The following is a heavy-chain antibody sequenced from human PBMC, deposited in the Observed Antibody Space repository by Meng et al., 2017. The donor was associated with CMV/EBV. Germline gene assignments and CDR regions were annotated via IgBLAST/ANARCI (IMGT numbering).Heavy chain of an antibody. J-gene: IGHJ4*02. V-gene: IGHV3-74*01. CDR3: ARTKQLVRFDY. CDR1: GFTFSSYW. Sequence: GESLKISCAASGFTFSSYWMHWVRQAPGKELVWVSRINSDGSSTSYADSVKGRFTISRDNAKNTLYLQMNSLRAEDTAVYYCARTKQLVRFDYWGQGTLVTVSS. D-gene: IGHD6-13*01. CDR2: INSDGSST.